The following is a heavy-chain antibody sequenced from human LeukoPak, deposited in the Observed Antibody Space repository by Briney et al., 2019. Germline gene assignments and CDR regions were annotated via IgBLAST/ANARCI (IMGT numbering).Heavy chain of an antibody. Sequence: PSETLSLTCTVSGGSISSGDYYWSWIRQPPGKGLEWIGYIYYSGSTYYNPSLKSRVTISVDTSKNQFSLKLSSVTAADTAVYYCARAVMVVAATPYYFDYWGQGTLVTVSS. CDR2: IYYSGST. CDR3: ARAVMVVAATPYYFDY. J-gene: IGHJ4*02. V-gene: IGHV4-30-4*01. D-gene: IGHD2-15*01. CDR1: GGSISSGDYY.